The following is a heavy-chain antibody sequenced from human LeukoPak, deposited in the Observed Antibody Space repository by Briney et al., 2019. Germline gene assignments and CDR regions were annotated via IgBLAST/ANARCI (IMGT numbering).Heavy chain of an antibody. D-gene: IGHD3-22*01. Sequence: SETLSLTCTVSGGSISSSSYYWGWIRQPPGKGLEWIGSIYYSGSTYYNPSLKSRVTISVDTSKNQFSLKLSSVTAADTAVYYCAGLGGETYYDSSGYFDWGQGTLVTVSS. V-gene: IGHV4-39*01. J-gene: IGHJ4*02. CDR3: AGLGGETYYDSSGYFD. CDR1: GGSISSSSYY. CDR2: IYYSGST.